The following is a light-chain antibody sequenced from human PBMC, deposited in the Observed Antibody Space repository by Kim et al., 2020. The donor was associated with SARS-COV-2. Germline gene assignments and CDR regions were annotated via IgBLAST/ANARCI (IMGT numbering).Light chain of an antibody. Sequence: EIVLTQSPGTLYLSPGERATLSCRASQRVSSTYLAWYQQRPGQAPRLLMYGVSNRATGIPDRFSGSGSGTDFTLTISRLEPEDFAVYYCLQYGSSSHTFGQGTKLEI. J-gene: IGKJ2*01. V-gene: IGKV3-20*01. CDR2: GVS. CDR1: QRVSSTY. CDR3: LQYGSSSHT.